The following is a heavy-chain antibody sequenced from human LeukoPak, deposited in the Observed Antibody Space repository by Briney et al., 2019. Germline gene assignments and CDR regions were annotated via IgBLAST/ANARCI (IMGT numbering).Heavy chain of an antibody. CDR3: ARRPGSSSGANFDY. J-gene: IGHJ4*02. V-gene: IGHV4-39*01. D-gene: IGHD6-6*01. Sequence: SETLSLTCTVSGGSISSSSYYWGWIRQPPGKGLEWIGSIYYSGSTYYNPSLKSRVTISVDTSKNQFSLKLSSATAADTAVYYCARRPGSSSGANFDYWGQGTLVTVSS. CDR2: IYYSGST. CDR1: GGSISSSSYY.